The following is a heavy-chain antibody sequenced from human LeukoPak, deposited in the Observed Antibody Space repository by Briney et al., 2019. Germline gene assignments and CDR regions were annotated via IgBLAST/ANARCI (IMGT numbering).Heavy chain of an antibody. CDR3: ARPSVMAAAGTGRNQYFQH. CDR2: INAGNGNT. J-gene: IGHJ1*01. CDR1: GYTFTSYA. V-gene: IGHV1-3*01. Sequence: GASVKVSCKASGYTFTSYAMHWVRQAPGQRLEWMGWINAGNGNTKYSQKFQGRVTITRDTSASTAYMELSSLRSEDTAVYYCARPSVMAAAGTGRNQYFQHWGQGTLVTVSS. D-gene: IGHD6-13*01.